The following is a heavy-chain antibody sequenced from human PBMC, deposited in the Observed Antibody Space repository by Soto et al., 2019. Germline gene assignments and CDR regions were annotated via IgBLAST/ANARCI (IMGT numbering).Heavy chain of an antibody. CDR3: ARGRATVVTGLGY. CDR1: GFTFNSYA. J-gene: IGHJ4*02. CDR2: ISYSSSTI. Sequence: PGGSLRLSCAASGFTFNSYAMSWVRQAPGKGLEWVSYISYSSSTIYYADSVKGRFTISRDNAKNSLYLQMNSLRAEDTAVYYCARGRATVVTGLGYWGQGTLVTVSS. D-gene: IGHD4-4*01. V-gene: IGHV3-48*04.